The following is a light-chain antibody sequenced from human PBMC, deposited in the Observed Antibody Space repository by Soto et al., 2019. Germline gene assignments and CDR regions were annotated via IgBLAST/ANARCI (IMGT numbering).Light chain of an antibody. CDR2: DAS. V-gene: IGKV3-11*01. J-gene: IGKJ5*01. Sequence: EIVLTQSPGTLSLSPGERATLSCRASQSVTNNFLAWYQQKPGQAPRLLIYDASNRATGIPARFSGSGSGTDFTLTISSLEPEDFALYYCQQRNYWPITFGQGTRLEIK. CDR3: QQRNYWPIT. CDR1: QSVTNN.